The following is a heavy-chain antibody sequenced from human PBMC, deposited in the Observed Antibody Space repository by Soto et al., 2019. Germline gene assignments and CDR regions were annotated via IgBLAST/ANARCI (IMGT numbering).Heavy chain of an antibody. CDR3: ARDNSVGFDY. CDR2: IYYSGST. CDR1: GGSISSYY. D-gene: IGHD2-15*01. J-gene: IGHJ4*02. V-gene: IGHV4-59*01. Sequence: SETLSLTCTVSGGSISSYYWSWIRQPPGKGLEWIGRIYYSGSTNYNPSLKSRVTISVDTSKNQFSLKLSSVTAADTAVYYCARDNSVGFDYWGQGTLVTVSS.